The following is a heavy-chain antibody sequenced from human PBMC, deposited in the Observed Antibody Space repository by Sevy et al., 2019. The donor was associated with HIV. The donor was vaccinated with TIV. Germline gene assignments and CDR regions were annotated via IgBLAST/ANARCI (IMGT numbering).Heavy chain of an antibody. V-gene: IGHV3-9*01. CDR1: GFTFDDYA. D-gene: IGHD6-6*01. Sequence: GGSLRLSCAASGFTFDDYAIHWVRQAPGKGLEWVSGISWNSGSIGYADSVKGRFTISRDNAKNSLYLQMNSLRAEDTALYYCAKGLPLAARPLVRAFDIWGQGTMVTVSS. CDR2: ISWNSGSI. CDR3: AKGLPLAARPLVRAFDI. J-gene: IGHJ3*02.